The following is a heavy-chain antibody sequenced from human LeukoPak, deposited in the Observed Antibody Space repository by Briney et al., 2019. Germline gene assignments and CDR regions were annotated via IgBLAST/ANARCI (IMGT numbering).Heavy chain of an antibody. CDR2: INHSGST. V-gene: IGHV4-34*01. Sequence: SETLSLTCAVYGGSFSGYHWSWIRQPPGKGLEWIGEINHSGSTNYNPSLKSRVTISVDTSKNQFSLKLSSVTAADTAVYYCARDAGTGYSSGWYPFDYWGQGTLVTVSS. D-gene: IGHD6-19*01. J-gene: IGHJ4*02. CDR3: ARDAGTGYSSGWYPFDY. CDR1: GGSFSGYH.